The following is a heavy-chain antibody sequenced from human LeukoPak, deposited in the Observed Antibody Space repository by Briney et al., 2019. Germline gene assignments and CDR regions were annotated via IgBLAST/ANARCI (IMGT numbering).Heavy chain of an antibody. Sequence: SETLSLTCTVSGGSISYYYWSWIRQPPGKGLEWIGYIYYSGNTNYNPSLKSRVTMSVDTSKNQFSLNLKSVTPEDTAVYYCARNLIPEQLVLNFWGQGTLVTVSS. CDR2: IYYSGNT. D-gene: IGHD6-13*01. CDR1: GGSISYYY. CDR3: ARNLIPEQLVLNF. J-gene: IGHJ4*02. V-gene: IGHV4-59*01.